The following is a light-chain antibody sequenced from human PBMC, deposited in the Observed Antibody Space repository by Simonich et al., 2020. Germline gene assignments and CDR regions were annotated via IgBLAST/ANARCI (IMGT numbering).Light chain of an antibody. J-gene: IGLJ3*02. V-gene: IGLV2-14*03. Sequence: QSALTQPASVSGSPGQSITISCPGTSSDVGGYNYVSWYQQHPGKAPKLMIYDVSNRPSWVSNRFSGSKSGNTASLTISVLQAEDEADYYCSSYTSSSTLVFGGGTKLTVL. CDR2: DVS. CDR3: SSYTSSSTLV. CDR1: SSDVGGYNY.